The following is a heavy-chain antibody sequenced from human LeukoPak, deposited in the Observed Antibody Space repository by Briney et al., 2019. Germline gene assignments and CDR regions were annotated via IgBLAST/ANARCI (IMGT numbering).Heavy chain of an antibody. V-gene: IGHV3-21*01. CDR1: GFTFSDYA. Sequence: GGSLRLSCAASGFTFSDYAMHWVRQAPGKGLEWVSSISSSSSYIYYADSVKGRFTISRDNAKNSLYLQMNSLRAEDTAVYYCARDGLDPYYMDVWGKGTTVTVSS. CDR2: ISSSSSYI. J-gene: IGHJ6*03. CDR3: ARDGLDPYYMDV. D-gene: IGHD1-1*01.